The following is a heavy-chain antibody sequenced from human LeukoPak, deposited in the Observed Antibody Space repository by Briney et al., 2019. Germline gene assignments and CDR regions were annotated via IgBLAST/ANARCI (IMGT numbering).Heavy chain of an antibody. CDR3: ARDIDWGFDY. CDR1: GFTFSSNS. J-gene: IGHJ4*02. CDR2: ISGGSTIT. V-gene: IGHV3-48*02. Sequence: GGSLRLSCAASGFTFSSNSMNGVRQAPGKGLEWVSYISGGSTITDFYADSVKGRFTISRDNAKNSLYLQMNSLRDEDTALYYCARDIDWGFDYWGQGTLVTVSS. D-gene: IGHD7-27*01.